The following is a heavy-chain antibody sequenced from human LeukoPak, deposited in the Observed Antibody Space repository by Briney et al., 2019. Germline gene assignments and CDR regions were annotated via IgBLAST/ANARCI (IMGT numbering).Heavy chain of an antibody. CDR3: AKVTYYYDSSGYSPFDY. CDR2: IRYDGSNK. J-gene: IGHJ4*02. V-gene: IGHV3-30*02. CDR1: GFTFSSYG. D-gene: IGHD3-22*01. Sequence: GGSLRLSCAASGFTFSSYGMHWVRQAPGKGLEWVAFIRYDGSNKYYADSVKGRFTISRDNSKNTLYLQMNSLRAEDTAVYYCAKVTYYYDSSGYSPFDYWGQGTLVTVSS.